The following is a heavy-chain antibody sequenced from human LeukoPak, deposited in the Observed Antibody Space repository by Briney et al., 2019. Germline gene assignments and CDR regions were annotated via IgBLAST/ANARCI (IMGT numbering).Heavy chain of an antibody. V-gene: IGHV4-28*01. D-gene: IGHD3-22*01. CDR1: AYSISSSKW. Sequence: SETLSLTCAVSAYSISSSKWWGWIRQPAGKGLEWIGRVYSSGSSNYNPSLESRVTMSLDTSKKQFSLRLTSVTAADTAVYYCARAYYYDSSGYYYGHEKFDYWGQGILVTVSS. CDR3: ARAYYYDSSGYYYGHEKFDY. J-gene: IGHJ4*02. CDR2: VYSSGSS.